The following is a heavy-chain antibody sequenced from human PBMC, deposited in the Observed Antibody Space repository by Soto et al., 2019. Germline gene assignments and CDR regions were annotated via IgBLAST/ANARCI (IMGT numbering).Heavy chain of an antibody. CDR3: ARDQQDERRIDY. D-gene: IGHD6-13*01. V-gene: IGHV1-46*01. CDR1: GYTFTSYY. Sequence: GGLVKVYWKASGYTFTSYYMHWVRQAPGQGLEWMGIINPSGGSTSYAQKFQGRVTMTRDTSTSTVYMELSSLRSEDTAVYYCARDQQDERRIDYWGQGTLVTVSS. CDR2: INPSGGST. J-gene: IGHJ4*02.